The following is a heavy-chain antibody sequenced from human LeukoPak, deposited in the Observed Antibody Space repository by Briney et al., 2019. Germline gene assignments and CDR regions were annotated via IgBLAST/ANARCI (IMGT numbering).Heavy chain of an antibody. V-gene: IGHV7-4-1*02. CDR1: GYTFTNYG. J-gene: IGHJ4*02. CDR2: INTNTGNP. CDR3: ARARGIWVVSATPDY. Sequence: ASVKVSCKASGYTFTNYGISWVRQAPGQGLEWMGWINTNTGNPTYAQGFTGRFVFSLDTSVSTAYLQISSLKAEDTAVYYCARARGIWVVSATPDYWGQGTLVTVSS. D-gene: IGHD2-15*01.